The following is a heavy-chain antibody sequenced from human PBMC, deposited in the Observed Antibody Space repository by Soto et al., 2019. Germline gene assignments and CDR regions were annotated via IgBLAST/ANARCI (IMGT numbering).Heavy chain of an antibody. J-gene: IGHJ5*01. CDR1: GYTFSRYA. D-gene: IGHD6-13*01. CDR2: INAGNGNT. Sequence: ASVKVSCKASGYTFSRYAIHWVRQAPGQRLEWMGWINAGNGNTKYSQKFEGRVTLTTDTSANTVYMELSSLRFEDTALYYCARNQQFRNWFDSWGQGTLVTVSS. V-gene: IGHV1-3*01. CDR3: ARNQQFRNWFDS.